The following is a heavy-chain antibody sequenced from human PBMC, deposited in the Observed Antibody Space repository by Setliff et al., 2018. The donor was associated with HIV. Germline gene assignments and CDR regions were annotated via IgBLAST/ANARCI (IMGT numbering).Heavy chain of an antibody. Sequence: ASVKVSCKASGYSFTGYYMHWARQAPGQGLEWMGWINPNSGGTNYAQKFQGRVTMTRDTSTSTAYMELSRLRSDDTAVYYCARGPVLQSLDWFGLGEGFDIWGQGTMVTVSS. D-gene: IGHD3-3*01. V-gene: IGHV1-2*02. CDR3: ARGPVLQSLDWFGLGEGFDI. J-gene: IGHJ3*02. CDR2: INPNSGGT. CDR1: GYSFTGYY.